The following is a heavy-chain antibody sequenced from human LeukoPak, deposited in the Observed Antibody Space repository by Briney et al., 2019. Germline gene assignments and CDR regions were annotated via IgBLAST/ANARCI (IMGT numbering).Heavy chain of an antibody. V-gene: IGHV3-49*03. J-gene: IGHJ3*02. CDR1: GFTFGDYA. CDR3: TRDPLIVVAPDAFDI. Sequence: GGSLRLSCTASGFTFGDYAMSWFRQAPGKGLEWVGFIRSKAYGATTEYAASVKGRFTISRDDSKSIAYLQMNSLKTEDTAVYYCTRDPLIVVAPDAFDIWGQGTMVTVSS. D-gene: IGHD3-22*01. CDR2: IRSKAYGATT.